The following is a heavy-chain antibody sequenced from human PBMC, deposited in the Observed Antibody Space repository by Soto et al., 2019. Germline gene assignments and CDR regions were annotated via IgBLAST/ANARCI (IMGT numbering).Heavy chain of an antibody. D-gene: IGHD6-13*01. V-gene: IGHV4-39*01. J-gene: IGHJ6*02. CDR1: GGSISSNSYY. Sequence: QLQLQESGPGLVKPSETLSLTCTVSGGSISSNSYYWGWIRQPPGKGLEWIGSIHYSGRTYYNPSLKSRVTISVDTSTNPCPLKLSSVTAADTAVYCCGRRKGGYIDVGGQGTTVTVSS. CDR3: GRRKGGYIDV. CDR2: IHYSGRT.